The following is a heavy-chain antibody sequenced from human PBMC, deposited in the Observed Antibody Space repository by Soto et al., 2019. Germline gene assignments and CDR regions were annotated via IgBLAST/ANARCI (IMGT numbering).Heavy chain of an antibody. J-gene: IGHJ5*02. D-gene: IGHD3-10*01. CDR2: IYYSGST. Sequence: QLQLQESGPGLVKPSETLSLTCTVSGGSISSSSYYWGWIRQPPGKGLEWIGSIYYSGSTYYNPSLKRRVTISVDTSKNQFSLKLSSVTAADTAVYYCARPSSYYYGSGSYYNANWFDPWGQGTLVTVSS. CDR1: GGSISSSSYY. CDR3: ARPSSYYYGSGSYYNANWFDP. V-gene: IGHV4-39*01.